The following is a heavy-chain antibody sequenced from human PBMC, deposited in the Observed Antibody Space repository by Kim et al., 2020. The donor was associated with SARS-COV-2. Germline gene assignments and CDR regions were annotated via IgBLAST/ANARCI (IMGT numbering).Heavy chain of an antibody. CDR2: IFWGGTT. CDR3: AREPVADGYSLFDD. CDR1: GLTVTSNH. Sequence: GGSLRLSCAVSGLTVTSNHMTWIRQAPGRGLEWVSVIFWGGTTYYAASAQGRLTISRDYYTNTLSLQMNSMRDEDTATYYCAREPVADGYSLFDDWGQGT. D-gene: IGHD5-18*01. J-gene: IGHJ4*02. V-gene: IGHV3-53*01.